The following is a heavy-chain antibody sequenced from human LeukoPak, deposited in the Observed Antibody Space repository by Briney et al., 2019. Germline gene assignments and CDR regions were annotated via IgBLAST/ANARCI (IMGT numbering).Heavy chain of an antibody. CDR2: TYTSGST. Sequence: PSETLSLTCTVSGGSISSGSYYWSWIRQPAGKGLEWIGRTYTSGSTNYNPSLKSRVTISVDTSKNQFSLKLSSVTAADTAVYYCARAGYDFWSGYRYYYYYMDVWGKGTTVTVSS. D-gene: IGHD3-3*01. CDR1: GGSISSGSYY. V-gene: IGHV4-61*02. CDR3: ARAGYDFWSGYRYYYYYMDV. J-gene: IGHJ6*03.